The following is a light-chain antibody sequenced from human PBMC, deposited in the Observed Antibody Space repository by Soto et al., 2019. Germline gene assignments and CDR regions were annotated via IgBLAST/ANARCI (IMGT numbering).Light chain of an antibody. Sequence: EIVLTQSTTTLSLSPGDRATLSCRASQSVPTYLVWYQHQPGQAPRLLIYHASSRATGIPDCFRGSASGTDFTLAICVLEPEDSSVYNCQQYGRTFGGGTKVDTK. V-gene: IGKV3-20*01. J-gene: IGKJ4*01. CDR2: HAS. CDR3: QQYGRT. CDR1: QSVPTY.